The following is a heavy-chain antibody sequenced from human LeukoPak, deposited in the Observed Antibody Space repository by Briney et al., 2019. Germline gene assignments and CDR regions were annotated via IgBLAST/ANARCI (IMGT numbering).Heavy chain of an antibody. CDR1: GFTFSDYT. CDR2: TRSAGTYM. CDR3: TRSRSGFDV. Sequence: PGGSLRLSCAASGFTFSDYTMNWVRQAPGKGLEWVSSTRSAGTYMCYADSVKGRFTISRDNAKNSLYLQMGSLRAEDTAVYYCTRSRSGFDVWGQGTMVTASS. D-gene: IGHD2-15*01. J-gene: IGHJ3*01. V-gene: IGHV3-21*01.